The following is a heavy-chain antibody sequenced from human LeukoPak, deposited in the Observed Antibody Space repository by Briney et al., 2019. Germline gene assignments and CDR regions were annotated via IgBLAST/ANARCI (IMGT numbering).Heavy chain of an antibody. CDR2: ISGSGGST. D-gene: IGHD3-3*01. CDR1: GFAFSSYA. CDR3: AKDGSWNGGYFDY. Sequence: GGSLRLSCAAAGFAFSSYAMSWVRQAPGKGLEWVSAISGSGGSTYYADSVKGRFTISRDNSKNTLYLQMNSLRAEDTAVYYCAKDGSWNGGYFDYWGQGTLVTVSS. J-gene: IGHJ4*02. V-gene: IGHV3-23*01.